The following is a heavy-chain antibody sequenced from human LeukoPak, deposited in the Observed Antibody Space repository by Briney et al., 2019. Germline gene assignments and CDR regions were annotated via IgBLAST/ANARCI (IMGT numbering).Heavy chain of an antibody. Sequence: GGSLRLSCAASGFTFSNYAMSWVRQAPGKGLEWVSALSGSGDNTYYADSVKGRFTISRDNSKNTLYLQMNSLRAEDTALYYRARPASQGVGRYLDLWGRGSLVTVSS. CDR1: GFTFSNYA. J-gene: IGHJ2*01. D-gene: IGHD3-10*01. V-gene: IGHV3-23*01. CDR3: ARPASQGVGRYLDL. CDR2: LSGSGDNT.